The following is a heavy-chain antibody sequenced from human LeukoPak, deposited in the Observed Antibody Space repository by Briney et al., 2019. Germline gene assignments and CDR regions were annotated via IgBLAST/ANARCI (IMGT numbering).Heavy chain of an antibody. CDR2: ISDSGDFT. Sequence: PGGSLRLSCAASGFTFSSYAMSLVRQAPGKGLEWVSAISDSGDFTYYADSVKGRFTISRDNSRNTLSLQMNSLRAEDTAIYYCAKVPSPYQLIYFDYWGRGTLVTVSS. CDR3: AKVPSPYQLIYFDY. J-gene: IGHJ4*02. V-gene: IGHV3-23*01. CDR1: GFTFSSYA. D-gene: IGHD2-2*01.